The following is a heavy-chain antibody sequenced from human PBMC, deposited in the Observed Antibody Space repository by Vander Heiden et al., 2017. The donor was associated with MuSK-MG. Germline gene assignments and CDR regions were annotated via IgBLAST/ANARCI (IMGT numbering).Heavy chain of an antibody. CDR3: TKEGDVRVSTRTDY. Sequence: QVQLVESGGGVVQPGGSLRLSCAASGFTFSTSGMHWVRQAPGKGLEWVAVVSVNGHVQYYAYSVKGRFSISRDNSQNTRYLQMNSLITDDTAVYYCTKEGDVRVSTRTDYWGQVTLVTVSS. CDR2: VSVNGHVQ. J-gene: IGHJ4*02. D-gene: IGHD3-16*01. CDR1: GFTFSTSG. V-gene: IGHV3-30*18.